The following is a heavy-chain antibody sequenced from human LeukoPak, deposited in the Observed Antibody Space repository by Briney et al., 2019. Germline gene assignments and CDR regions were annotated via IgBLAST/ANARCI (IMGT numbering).Heavy chain of an antibody. CDR3: AKVRGSQDY. D-gene: IGHD3-10*01. J-gene: IGHJ4*02. CDR2: ISGSGGST. Sequence: GGSLRLTCVASEFRFGRDWISWVRQAPGKGLEWVSAISGSGGSTYYADSVKGRFTISRDNSKNTLYLQMNSLRAEDTAVYYCAKVRGSQDYWGQGTLVTVSS. CDR1: EFRFGRDW. V-gene: IGHV3-23*01.